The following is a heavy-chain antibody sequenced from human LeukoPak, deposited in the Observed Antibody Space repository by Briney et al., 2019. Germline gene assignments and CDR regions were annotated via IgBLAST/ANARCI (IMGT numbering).Heavy chain of an antibody. V-gene: IGHV3-9*01. D-gene: IGHD2/OR15-2a*01. CDR1: GFTFDDYA. Sequence: GGSLRLSCAASGFTFDDYAMHWVRQAPGKGLEWVSGISWNSGSIGYADSVKGRFTISRDNAKNSLYLQMNSLRAEDTALYYCAKGGPLLRPFDYWGQGTLVTVSS. CDR3: AKGGPLLRPFDY. CDR2: ISWNSGSI. J-gene: IGHJ4*02.